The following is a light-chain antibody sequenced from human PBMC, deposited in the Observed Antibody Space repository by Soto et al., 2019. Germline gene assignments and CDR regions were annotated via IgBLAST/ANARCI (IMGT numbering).Light chain of an antibody. CDR1: QSVSSR. J-gene: IGKJ5*01. CDR2: GAS. CDR3: QHYVERSTIT. Sequence: EIMMTQSPGTLSLSPGERATLSCRASQSVSSRLAWYQQKPGQAPRLLISGASSRATGIPDRFSGSGSGTDFTLTISRLETEDFALYYCQHYVERSTITFGQGTRLEIK. V-gene: IGKV3-20*01.